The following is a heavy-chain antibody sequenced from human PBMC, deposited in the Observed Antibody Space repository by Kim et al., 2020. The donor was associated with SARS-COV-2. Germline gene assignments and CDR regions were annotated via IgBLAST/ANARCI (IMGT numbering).Heavy chain of an antibody. D-gene: IGHD5-18*01. CDR2: IYYSGST. Sequence: SETLSLTCTVSGGSISSYYWSWIRQPPGKGLEWIGYIYYSGSTNYNPSLKSRVTISVDTSKNQFSLKLSSVTAADTAVYYCARLQRGYSYGYLEDFDYWGQGTLVTVSS. CDR1: GGSISSYY. V-gene: IGHV4-59*01. CDR3: ARLQRGYSYGYLEDFDY. J-gene: IGHJ4*02.